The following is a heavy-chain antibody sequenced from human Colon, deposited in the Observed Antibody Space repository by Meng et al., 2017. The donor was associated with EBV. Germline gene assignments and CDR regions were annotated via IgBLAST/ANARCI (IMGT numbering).Heavy chain of an antibody. Sequence: QVQRQESGPELVKPSGTLSLTCAVSGDSVRSVTWWTWVRQPPGKGLEWIGEIYHGGSPNYNPSLESRVTISVDKSKNQFSLDLTSVTAADTAVYFCARVMRYQLLRFFDYWGQGILVTVSS. CDR3: ARVMRYQLLRFFDY. D-gene: IGHD2-2*01. CDR1: GDSVRSVTW. CDR2: IYHGGSP. J-gene: IGHJ4*02. V-gene: IGHV4-4*02.